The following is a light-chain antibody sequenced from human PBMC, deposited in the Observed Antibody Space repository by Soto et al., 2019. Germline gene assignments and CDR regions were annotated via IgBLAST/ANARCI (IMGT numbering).Light chain of an antibody. J-gene: IGKJ5*01. V-gene: IGKV1-33*01. CDR2: DAS. CDR1: QDISNY. CDR3: QQYYSYPLVT. Sequence: IQMTQSPSSLSASVGDRVTITCHASQDISNYLNWYQQKPGEAPKLLIYDASNLETGVPSRFSGSGSGTDFTFTISSLQPEDIATYYCQQYYSYPLVTFGQGTRLEIK.